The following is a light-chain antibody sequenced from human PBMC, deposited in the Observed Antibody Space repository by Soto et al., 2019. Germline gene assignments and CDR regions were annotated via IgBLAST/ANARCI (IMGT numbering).Light chain of an antibody. CDR2: GAS. V-gene: IGKV3-20*01. CDR3: QQYGIS. CDR1: QSVSSSY. Sequence: EIVLTQSPGTLSLSPGERATLSCRASQSVSSSYLAWYQQKPGQAPRLLIYGASSRATGIPDRFNGSGSGTDFTLTISRLEPEDVAVYYCQQYGISFGQCTKVEIK. J-gene: IGKJ1*01.